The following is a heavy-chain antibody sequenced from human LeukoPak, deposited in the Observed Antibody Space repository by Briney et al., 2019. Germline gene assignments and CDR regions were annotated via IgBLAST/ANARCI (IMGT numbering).Heavy chain of an antibody. CDR2: INSDGSIT. J-gene: IGHJ4*02. CDR1: GFTFSSYW. CDR3: ARGRVAPNDY. Sequence: GGSLRLSCAASGFTFSSYWMHWVRQAPGKGLVWVSRINSDGSITNHADSVKGRFTISRDNTKNTLYLQMNSLRAEDTAVYYCARGRVAPNDYWCQGTRVPVSS. V-gene: IGHV3-74*01. D-gene: IGHD3-3*01.